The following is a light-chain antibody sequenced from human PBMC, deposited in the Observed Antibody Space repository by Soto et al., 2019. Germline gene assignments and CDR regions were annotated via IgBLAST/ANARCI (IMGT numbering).Light chain of an antibody. CDR3: QQSYSYPPT. CDR2: AAS. J-gene: IGKJ1*01. V-gene: IGKV1-39*01. Sequence: DLQMTRSPSYFSVSVGDRSTITCRASQSIKNYLNWYQKKKGKAPKLLIYAASSLQGGVPSRLSGSGYGTDFTITISSLKTEDFATYYCQQSYSYPPTFGHGTKVDIK. CDR1: QSIKNY.